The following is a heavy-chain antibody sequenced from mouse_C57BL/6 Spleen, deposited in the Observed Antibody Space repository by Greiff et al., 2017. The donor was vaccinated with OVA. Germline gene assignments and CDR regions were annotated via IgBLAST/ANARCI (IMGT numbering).Heavy chain of an antibody. Sequence: VKLQQSGAELVKPGASVKLSCKASGYTFTSYWMPWVKQRPGQGLEWIGMIHPNSGSTNYNEKFKSKATLTVDKSSSTAYMQLSSLTSEDSAVYYCARSVVPYYFDYWGQGTTLTVSS. D-gene: IGHD1-1*01. CDR2: IHPNSGST. J-gene: IGHJ2*01. CDR3: ARSVVPYYFDY. V-gene: IGHV1-64*01. CDR1: GYTFTSYW.